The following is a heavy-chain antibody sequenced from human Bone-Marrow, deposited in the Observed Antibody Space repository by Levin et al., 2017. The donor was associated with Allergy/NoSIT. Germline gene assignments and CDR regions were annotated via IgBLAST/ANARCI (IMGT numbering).Heavy chain of an antibody. CDR3: ATSRVTTTASPFDY. D-gene: IGHD1/OR15-1a*01. CDR2: VDPQDGET. CDR1: ADTFNNYY. V-gene: IGHV1-69-2*01. J-gene: IGHJ4*02. Sequence: GGSLRLSCKVSADTFNNYYLHWVRQAPGTGLEWLGLVDPQDGETVYAANFQGRVIMTADRSTDTAYMELSSLRSADTALYFCATSRVTTTASPFDYWGQGALVSVSS.